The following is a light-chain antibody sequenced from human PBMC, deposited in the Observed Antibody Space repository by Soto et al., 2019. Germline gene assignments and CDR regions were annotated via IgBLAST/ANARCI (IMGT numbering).Light chain of an antibody. CDR2: HAS. Sequence: DIQMTQSPSTLSASVGDRVAITCQSSQSVSSWLDWYQQKPGKAPKLLISHASTLQSGVPSRFSGSGSGTEFTLTISSLQPDDFATYYCQQCASYPLTFGGGTTLEI. V-gene: IGKV1-5*01. CDR1: QSVSSW. J-gene: IGKJ4*01. CDR3: QQCASYPLT.